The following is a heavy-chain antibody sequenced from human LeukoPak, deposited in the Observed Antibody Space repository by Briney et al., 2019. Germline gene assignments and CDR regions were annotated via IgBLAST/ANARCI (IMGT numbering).Heavy chain of an antibody. Sequence: ASVRVSCKASGGTFSSYAISWVRQAPGQGLEWMGGIIPIFGTANYAQKFQGRVTITADKSTSTAYMELSSLRSEDTAVYYCARGAAAGEVDYWGQGTLVTVSS. J-gene: IGHJ4*02. CDR1: GGTFSSYA. CDR3: ARGAAAGEVDY. D-gene: IGHD6-13*01. CDR2: IIPIFGTA. V-gene: IGHV1-69*06.